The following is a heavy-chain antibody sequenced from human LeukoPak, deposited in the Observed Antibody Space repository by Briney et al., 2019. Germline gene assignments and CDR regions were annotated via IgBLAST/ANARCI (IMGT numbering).Heavy chain of an antibody. V-gene: IGHV3-9*01. Sequence: GRSLRLSCAASGFTFDDYAMHWVRQAPGKGLEWVSGISWNSGSIGCADSVKGRFTISRDNAKNSLYLQMNSLRAEDTALYYCAKGGSYYVANFDYWGQGTLVTVSS. CDR3: AKGGSYYVANFDY. CDR2: ISWNSGSI. CDR1: GFTFDDYA. D-gene: IGHD3-10*01. J-gene: IGHJ4*02.